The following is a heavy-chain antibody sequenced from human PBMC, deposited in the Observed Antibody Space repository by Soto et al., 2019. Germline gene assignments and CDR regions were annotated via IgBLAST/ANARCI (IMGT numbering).Heavy chain of an antibody. J-gene: IGHJ3*02. Sequence: GASVKVSCKASGYTFTSYGISWVRQAPGQGLEWMGWIGAYNGNTNYAQKLQGRVTMTTDTSTSTAYMELRSLRSDDTAVYYCARDTIAITMVRGVTVSFEIWGQGTMVTVSS. CDR1: GYTFTSYG. CDR2: IGAYNGNT. D-gene: IGHD3-10*01. CDR3: ARDTIAITMVRGVTVSFEI. V-gene: IGHV1-18*01.